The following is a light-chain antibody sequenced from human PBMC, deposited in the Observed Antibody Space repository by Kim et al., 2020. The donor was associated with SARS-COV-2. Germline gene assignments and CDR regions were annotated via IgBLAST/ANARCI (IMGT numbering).Light chain of an antibody. J-gene: IGKJ4*01. V-gene: IGKV1-39*01. CDR1: QTISTY. CDR2: AAS. Sequence: DIQMTQSPSSLSASVGDRVTITCRASQTISTYLNWYQQRPGKAPNLLIYAASSLQRGVPSRFSGGGSGTDFTLAISSLEPEDFGAYYCQQSYTSLFTFGGGTKVDIK. CDR3: QQSYTSLFT.